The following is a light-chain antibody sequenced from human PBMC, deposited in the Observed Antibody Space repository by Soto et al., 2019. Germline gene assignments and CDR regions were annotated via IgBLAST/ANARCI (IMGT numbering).Light chain of an antibody. J-gene: IGKJ2*01. V-gene: IGKV1-9*01. CDR3: QQLHSYPRT. Sequence: DIQLTQSPSLLSASVGDRVTVTCRASQDIGPYLAWFQQKPGKAPNLLIYAASTLQSGVPSRFSSSGSGTEFTLTISSLQPEDCATYYCQQLHSYPRTFGQGTKLEIK. CDR1: QDIGPY. CDR2: AAS.